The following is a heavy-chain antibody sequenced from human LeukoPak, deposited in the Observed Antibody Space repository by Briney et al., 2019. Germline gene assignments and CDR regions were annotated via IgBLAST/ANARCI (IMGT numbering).Heavy chain of an antibody. D-gene: IGHD5-12*01. V-gene: IGHV3-48*01. CDR2: MGISSGNT. CDR3: ARDHRYAFDN. Sequence: GGSLRLSCAASGFNFIDYSMNWVRQAPGNGLEWISYMGISSGNTKYADSVKGRFTISRDKARNSLYLQMNSLRVEDTAVYYCARDHRYAFDNWGHGTLVTVSS. CDR1: GFNFIDYS. J-gene: IGHJ4*01.